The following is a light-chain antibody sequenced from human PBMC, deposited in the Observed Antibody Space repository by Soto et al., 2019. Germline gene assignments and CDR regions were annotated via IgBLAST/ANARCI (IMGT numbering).Light chain of an antibody. CDR1: QAIGTY. J-gene: IGKJ3*01. V-gene: IGKV1-39*01. CDR2: SAS. Sequence: DIQMTQSPSSLSASVGDRVTITCRASQAIGTYLYWYQHKPGKAPKLLIYSASSLQSGVPSRFSGSGSGTEFTLTITSLQPEDFATYYCLQSYRPLETFGPGTRVEIK. CDR3: LQSYRPLET.